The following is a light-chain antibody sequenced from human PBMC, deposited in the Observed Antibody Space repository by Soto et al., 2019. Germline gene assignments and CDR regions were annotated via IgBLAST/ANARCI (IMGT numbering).Light chain of an antibody. CDR3: QQSYSYPWT. CDR1: ETLSRY. J-gene: IGKJ1*01. CDR2: LAS. V-gene: IGKV1-39*01. Sequence: DIRLTQSPSSLSASVGDRVTITCRASETLSRYLNWYQHKPGEAPKLLIYLASTLQSGVPSRFSGSGSGPDFTPTISSLEPEDFATYYCQQSYSYPWTFGQGTKVEIK.